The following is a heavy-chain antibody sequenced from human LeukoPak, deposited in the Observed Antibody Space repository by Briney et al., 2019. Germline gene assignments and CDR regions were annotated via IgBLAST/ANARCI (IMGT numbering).Heavy chain of an antibody. CDR1: GFTFSIYW. D-gene: IGHD1-26*01. J-gene: IGHJ4*02. CDR2: TKQDGSEK. Sequence: GGSLRLSCAASGFTFSIYWMSWVRQAPAKGLECVANTKQDGSEKYYVDPVKGRFTISRDNAKNSLYLQMNSLRAEDTAVYYCARPIVGAAVGDYWGQGTLVTVSS. CDR3: ARPIVGAAVGDY. V-gene: IGHV3-7*01.